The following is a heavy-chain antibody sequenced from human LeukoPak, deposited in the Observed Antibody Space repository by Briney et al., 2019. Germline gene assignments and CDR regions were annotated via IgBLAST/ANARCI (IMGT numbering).Heavy chain of an antibody. CDR2: IYHSGST. D-gene: IGHD3-22*01. V-gene: IGHV4-4*02. CDR3: ARFTSYYYDSSGYYYFDY. CDR1: GGSISSSNW. Sequence: SETLSLTCAVSGGSISSSNWWSWVRQPPGKGLEWIGEIYHSGSTNYNPSLKSRVTISVDKSKNQFSLKLSSVTAADTAVYYCARFTSYYYDSSGYYYFDYWGQGTLVTVSS. J-gene: IGHJ4*02.